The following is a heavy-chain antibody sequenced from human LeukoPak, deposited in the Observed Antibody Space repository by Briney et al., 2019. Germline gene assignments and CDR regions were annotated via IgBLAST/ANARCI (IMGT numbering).Heavy chain of an antibody. CDR3: ARGAKWAYYFDY. J-gene: IGHJ4*02. CDR2: INGDESST. CDR1: AFTFNTYW. V-gene: IGHV3-74*01. D-gene: IGHD1-26*01. Sequence: PTGGSLRLSCAASAFTFNTYWMHWVRQVPGRRLEWVSRINGDESSTNYADSVKGRFTISRDNAKDTLYLHMNSLTAEDTAVYYCARGAKWAYYFDYWGQGTLVTVSS.